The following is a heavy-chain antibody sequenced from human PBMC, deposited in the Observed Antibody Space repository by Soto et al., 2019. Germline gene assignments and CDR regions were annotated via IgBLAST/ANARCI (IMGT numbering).Heavy chain of an antibody. CDR2: INAGNGNT. CDR1: GYTFTSYA. CDR3: ARECYYDSSGYYDGGDWFDP. J-gene: IGHJ5*02. D-gene: IGHD3-22*01. Sequence: QVQLVQSGAEEKKPGASVKVYCKASGYTFTSYAMHWVRQAPGQRLEWMGWINAGNGNTKYSQKFQGRVTITRDTSASTAYMELSSLRSEDTAVYYCARECYYDSSGYYDGGDWFDPWGQGTLVTVSS. V-gene: IGHV1-3*05.